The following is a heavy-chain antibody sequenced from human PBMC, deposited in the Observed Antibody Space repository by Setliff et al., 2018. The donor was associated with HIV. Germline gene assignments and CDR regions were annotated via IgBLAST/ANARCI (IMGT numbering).Heavy chain of an antibody. J-gene: IGHJ4*02. Sequence: SETLSLTCVVSDDSFSNYDWTWIRQPPGKALEWIGYISSSGTTNYNPSLRSRVTISIETSNTRFSLWLRSVTAADTATYFCARLGRAIDDGGSSLRLDFWGQGMLVTVAS. CDR2: ISSSGTT. CDR1: DDSFSNYD. D-gene: IGHD2-15*01. CDR3: ARLGRAIDDGGSSLRLDF. V-gene: IGHV4-4*09.